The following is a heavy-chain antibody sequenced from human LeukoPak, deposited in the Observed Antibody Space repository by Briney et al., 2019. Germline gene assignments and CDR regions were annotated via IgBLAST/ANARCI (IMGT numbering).Heavy chain of an antibody. CDR3: ARVSTYSGWFDP. D-gene: IGHD6-13*01. CDR1: VGSISSYY. V-gene: IGHV4-59*01. CDR2: IYYSGST. Sequence: SETLSLTCTVSVGSISSYYWSWIRQPPGKGLEWIGYIYYSGSTNYNPSLKSRVAISVDTSRDQFSLKLGSVTAADTAVYYCARVSTYSGWFDPWGQGTLVTVSS. J-gene: IGHJ5*02.